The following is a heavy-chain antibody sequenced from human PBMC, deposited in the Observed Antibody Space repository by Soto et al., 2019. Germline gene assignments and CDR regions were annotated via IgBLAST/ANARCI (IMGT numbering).Heavy chain of an antibody. D-gene: IGHD1-26*01. CDR2: ISGSGGRT. V-gene: IGHV3-23*01. CDR1: GVTFSNYA. Sequence: EVQLLESGGGLVQPGGSLSLSCAASGVTFSNYAMRWDRQATVKGPEWVSAISGSGGRTYYAASVKDRFTISRDNSKNTLYLQMSSLIAEDTAVYYCARRGSRIDYDYWGQGTLVTVPS. CDR3: ARRGSRIDYDY. J-gene: IGHJ4*02.